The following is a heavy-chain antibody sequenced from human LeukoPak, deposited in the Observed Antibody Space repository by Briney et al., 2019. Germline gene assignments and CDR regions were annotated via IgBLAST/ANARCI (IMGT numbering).Heavy chain of an antibody. CDR2: ISYGGSSE. Sequence: GGSLRLSCAASGFTFSTYAMHWVRQAPGKGLEWVAVISYGGSSENYADSAKGRFTVSRDNSKSTLYLQMNSLTPDDTSVYYCSRSPGILGTNYFDYWGQGTLVTVSS. V-gene: IGHV3-30*04. D-gene: IGHD1-26*01. J-gene: IGHJ4*02. CDR1: GFTFSTYA. CDR3: SRSPGILGTNYFDY.